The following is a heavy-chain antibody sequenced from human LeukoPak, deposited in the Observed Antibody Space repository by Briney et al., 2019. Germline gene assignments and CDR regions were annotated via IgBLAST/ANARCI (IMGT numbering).Heavy chain of an antibody. Sequence: GGSLRLSCAGSGFTFSRYTFNWVRQAPGRGLEWVSAISGDSKYIYYTDSVKGRFTISRDNARNSLYLQMNSLRADDTAVYYCARGGGYAWDYWGQGTLVTVSS. J-gene: IGHJ4*02. CDR2: ISGDSKYI. V-gene: IGHV3-21*01. D-gene: IGHD5-12*01. CDR3: ARGGGYAWDY. CDR1: GFTFSRYT.